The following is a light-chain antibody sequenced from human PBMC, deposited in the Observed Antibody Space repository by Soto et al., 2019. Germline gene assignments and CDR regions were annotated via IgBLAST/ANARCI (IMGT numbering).Light chain of an antibody. CDR3: QQFGSSSYT. Sequence: IVLTQSPGTLSLSPGERATHSCRASQTVSRNFLAWYQQKPGQAPRLLIYGASNRAAGIPERFSGSGSGTAFTLTITKLEPEDFAVYYCQQFGSSSYTFGQGTKVDIK. V-gene: IGKV3-20*01. CDR2: GAS. CDR1: QTVSRNF. J-gene: IGKJ2*01.